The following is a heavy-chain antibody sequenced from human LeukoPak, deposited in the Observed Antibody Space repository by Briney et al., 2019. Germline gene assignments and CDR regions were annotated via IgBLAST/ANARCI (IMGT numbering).Heavy chain of an antibody. V-gene: IGHV1-69*05. D-gene: IGHD1-26*01. J-gene: IGHJ6*03. CDR2: IIPIFGTA. CDR3: ARVRVGVTGSKLYYYYYMDV. CDR1: GGTFSSYA. Sequence: SVKVSCKASGGTFSSYAISWVRQAPGQGLEWMGGIIPIFGTANYAQKFQGRVTITTDESTSTAYMELSSLRSEDTAVYYCARVRVGVTGSKLYYYYYMDVWGKGTTVTVSS.